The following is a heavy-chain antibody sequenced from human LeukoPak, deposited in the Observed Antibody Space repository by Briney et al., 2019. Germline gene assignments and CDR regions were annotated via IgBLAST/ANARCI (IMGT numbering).Heavy chain of an antibody. J-gene: IGHJ4*02. Sequence: ASVKVSCKASGYTFTGYYMHWVRQAPGQGLEWMGWINPNSGGTNCAQKFQGRVTMTRDTSISTAYMELSRLRSDDTAVYYCASMYSSSWCFDFWGQGTLVTVSS. CDR2: INPNSGGT. D-gene: IGHD6-13*01. CDR3: ASMYSSSWCFDF. V-gene: IGHV1-2*02. CDR1: GYTFTGYY.